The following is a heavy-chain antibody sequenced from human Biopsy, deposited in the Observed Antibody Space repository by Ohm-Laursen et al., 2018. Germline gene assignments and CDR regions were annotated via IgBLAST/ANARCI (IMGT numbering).Heavy chain of an antibody. V-gene: IGHV1-69*06. D-gene: IGHD3-9*01. Sequence: ASSVKVSCKPPGGTFSNYGVNWVRQAPGQGLEWLGGNIPILGTGNYAQKFQDRVTVAADTSTSTATMELRSLRSDDTAVYYCATKLTGYFHHWGQGTLVTVSS. CDR2: NIPILGTG. CDR1: GGTFSNYG. J-gene: IGHJ1*01. CDR3: ATKLTGYFHH.